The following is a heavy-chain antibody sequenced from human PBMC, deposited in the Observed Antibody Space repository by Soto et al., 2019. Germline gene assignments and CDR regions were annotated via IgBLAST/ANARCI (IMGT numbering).Heavy chain of an antibody. V-gene: IGHV3-74*01. CDR1: GFNLGSYW. D-gene: IGHD1-1*01. CDR2: INDYGTTI. Sequence: LRLSCAAXGFNLGSYWMHWVRQAPGKGLVWVSRINDYGTTINYAESVEGRFTISRDDAKSEVYLQMNNLRAEDTAVYYCARGGLEPFDYWGQGALVTV. CDR3: ARGGLEPFDY. J-gene: IGHJ4*02.